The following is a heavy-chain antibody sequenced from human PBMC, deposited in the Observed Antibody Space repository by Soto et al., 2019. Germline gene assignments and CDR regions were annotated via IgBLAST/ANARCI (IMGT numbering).Heavy chain of an antibody. CDR2: ITDNGGST. Sequence: HPWWSLRLSCSASVFTCSRDGMSWFRQAPGKGLEWVSLITDNGGSTYYADSVKGRFTISRDNTKNPLFLQMNSLRAEDTAVYYCAKERATTTAFDYWGQGALVTVSS. D-gene: IGHD4-17*01. J-gene: IGHJ4*02. CDR1: VFTCSRDG. V-gene: IGHV3-23*01. CDR3: AKERATTTAFDY.